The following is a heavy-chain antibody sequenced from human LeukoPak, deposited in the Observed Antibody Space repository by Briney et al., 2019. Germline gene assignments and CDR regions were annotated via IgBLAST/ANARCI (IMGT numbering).Heavy chain of an antibody. J-gene: IGHJ4*02. CDR1: GFTFSSYE. CDR3: ARVAGSYYYFDY. V-gene: IGHV3-48*03. CDR2: ISSSGSAI. Sequence: PGGSLRLSCAASGFTFSSYEINWVRQAPGEGLEWVSYISSSGSAIYYADSVKGRFTISRDNAKKSLYLQMNSLRAEDTAAYYCARVAGSYYYFDYWGQGTLVTVSS. D-gene: IGHD1-26*01.